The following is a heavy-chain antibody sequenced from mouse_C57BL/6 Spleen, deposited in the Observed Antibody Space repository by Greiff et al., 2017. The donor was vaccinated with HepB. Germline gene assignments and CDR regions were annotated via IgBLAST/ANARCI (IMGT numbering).Heavy chain of an antibody. J-gene: IGHJ3*01. V-gene: IGHV5-15*01. CDR3: ARHGTAQATDWFAY. D-gene: IGHD3-2*02. CDR2: ISNLAYSI. CDR1: GFTFSDYG. Sequence: DVKLVVSGGGLVQPGGSLKLSCAASGFTFSDYGMAWVRQAPRKGPEWVAFISNLAYSIYYADTVTGRFTISRENAKNTLYLEMSSLRSEDTAMYYCARHGTAQATDWFAYWGQGTLVTVSA.